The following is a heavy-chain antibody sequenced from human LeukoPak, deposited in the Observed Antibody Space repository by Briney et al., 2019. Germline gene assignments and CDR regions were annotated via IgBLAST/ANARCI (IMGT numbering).Heavy chain of an antibody. J-gene: IGHJ4*02. V-gene: IGHV3-48*03. Sequence: GGSLRLSCAVSTFTFSNYEMNWVRQAPGKGLEWISYISRSGSTIYYADSVKGRFTISRDNAKNSLYLQMNSLRAEDTAVYYCASGYDLPYWGQGTLVTASS. CDR3: ASGYDLPY. CDR1: TFTFSNYE. D-gene: IGHD5-12*01. CDR2: ISRSGSTI.